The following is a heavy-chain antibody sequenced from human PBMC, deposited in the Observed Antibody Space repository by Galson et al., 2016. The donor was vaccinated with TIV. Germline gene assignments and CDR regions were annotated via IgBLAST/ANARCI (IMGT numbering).Heavy chain of an antibody. Sequence: TLSLTCTVSGGSISSGGFCWSWIRQHPGKGLEWIGYIYNSGSTYYNPSLESRLIMSVDTSKTQFSLHLNSVTAADAAMYDCARWADSGSYYEYFHHWVQGTLVTVSS. CDR3: ARWADSGSYYEYFHH. D-gene: IGHD1-26*01. CDR1: GGSISSGGFC. V-gene: IGHV4-31*03. J-gene: IGHJ1*01. CDR2: IYNSGST.